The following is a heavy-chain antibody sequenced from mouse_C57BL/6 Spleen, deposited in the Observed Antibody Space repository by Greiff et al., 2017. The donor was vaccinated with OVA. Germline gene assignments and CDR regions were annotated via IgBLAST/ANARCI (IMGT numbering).Heavy chain of an antibody. V-gene: IGHV1-64*01. CDR1: GYTFPSYW. Sequence: QVQLQQPGAELVKPGASVKLSCKASGYTFPSYWMHWVKQRPGQGLEWIGMIHPNSGSTNYNEKFKSKATLTVDKSSSTAYMQLSSLTSEDSAVYYCARGITTVVAKDAMDYWGQGTSVTVSS. CDR3: ARGITTVVAKDAMDY. D-gene: IGHD1-1*01. CDR2: IHPNSGST. J-gene: IGHJ4*01.